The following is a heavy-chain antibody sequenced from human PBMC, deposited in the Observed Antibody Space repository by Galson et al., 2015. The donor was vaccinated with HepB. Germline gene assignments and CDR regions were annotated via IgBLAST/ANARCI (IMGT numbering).Heavy chain of an antibody. J-gene: IGHJ2*01. D-gene: IGHD4-17*01. CDR2: ISSSSSYT. Sequence: SLRLSCAASGFTFSGYYMSWIRQAPGKGLEWVSYISSSSSYTNYADSVKGRFTISRDNAKNSLYLQMNSLRAEDTAVYYCARGTGDVDFDLWGRGTLVTVSS. CDR3: ARGTGDVDFDL. V-gene: IGHV3-11*06. CDR1: GFTFSGYY.